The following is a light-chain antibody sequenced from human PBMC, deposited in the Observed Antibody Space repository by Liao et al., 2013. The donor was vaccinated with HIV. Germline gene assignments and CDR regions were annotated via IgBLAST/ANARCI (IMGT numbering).Light chain of an antibody. CDR1: ALPKEY. CDR2: KDH. CDR3: QAWDSSTADVV. J-gene: IGLJ2*01. V-gene: IGLV3-1*01. Sequence: SYELTQPPSVSVSPGQTARITCSGDALPKEYAYWYQQKPGQAPVLVIYKDHERPSGIPERFSGSNSGNTATLTISGTQAMDEADYYCQAWDSSTADVVFGGGTKLTVL.